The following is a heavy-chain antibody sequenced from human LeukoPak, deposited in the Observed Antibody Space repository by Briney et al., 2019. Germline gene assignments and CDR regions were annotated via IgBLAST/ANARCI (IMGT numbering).Heavy chain of an antibody. CDR3: ARILSYGDYVRYFDY. CDR2: IKQDGSEK. D-gene: IGHD4-17*01. Sequence: PGGSLRLSCAASGFTFSSYWMSWVRQAPGKGLEWVANIKQDGSEKYYVDSVKGRFTISRDNAKNSLYLQMNSLRAEDTAVYYCARILSYGDYVRYFDYWGQGTLVTVSS. J-gene: IGHJ4*02. V-gene: IGHV3-7*01. CDR1: GFTFSSYW.